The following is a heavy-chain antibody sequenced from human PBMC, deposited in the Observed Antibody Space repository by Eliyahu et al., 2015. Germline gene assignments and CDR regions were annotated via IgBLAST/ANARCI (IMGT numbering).Heavy chain of an antibody. CDR1: GFTVXXXY. Sequence: EVQLVETGGGLIQXGGSLRLSCXAXGFTVXXXYMSWVRQGPGKGLEWVSVIYSGGSTYXADSVKGRFTISRDNSKNTLYLQMNSLRAEDTAVHYCARNTRGPSFDLRGYYYYMDVWGKGTTVTVSS. CDR2: IYSGGST. V-gene: IGHV3-53*02. CDR3: ARNTRGPSFDLRGYYYYMDV. J-gene: IGHJ6*03. D-gene: IGHD3-9*01.